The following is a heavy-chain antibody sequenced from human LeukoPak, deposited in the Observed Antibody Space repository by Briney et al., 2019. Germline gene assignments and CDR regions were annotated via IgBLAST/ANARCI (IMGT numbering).Heavy chain of an antibody. CDR1: GYTFTSYG. CDR3: ARWGVSRSLVGATSRDY. V-gene: IGHV1-18*01. J-gene: IGHJ4*02. CDR2: ISAYNGNT. Sequence: GASVKVSCKASGYTFTSYGISWVRQAPGQGLEWMGWISAYNGNTNYAQKLQGRVTMTTDTSTSTAYMVLRSLRSDDTAVYYCARWGVSRSLVGATSRDYGGQGTVVTVPS. D-gene: IGHD1-26*01.